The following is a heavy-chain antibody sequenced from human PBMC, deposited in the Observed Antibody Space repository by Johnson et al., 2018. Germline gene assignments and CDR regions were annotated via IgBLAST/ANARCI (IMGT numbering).Heavy chain of an antibody. Sequence: VQLVQSGGGLVQPGRSLRLSCAASGFTFDVYAMHWVRQVPGKGLEWVSGISWDSGNIAYAASVKGRFTLSRDNATNSLFLQINTLRAEDTALQYCEKDIRGPPDYSYFSYMDVWGKGATVHVSS. CDR1: GFTFDVYA. CDR2: ISWDSGNI. J-gene: IGHJ6*03. CDR3: EKDIRGPPDYSYFSYMDV. V-gene: IGHV3-9*01.